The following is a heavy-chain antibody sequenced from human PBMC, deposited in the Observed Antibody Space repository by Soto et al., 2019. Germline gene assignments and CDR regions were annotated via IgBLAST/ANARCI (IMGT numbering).Heavy chain of an antibody. D-gene: IGHD1-26*01. CDR1: GFTFSSYS. J-gene: IGHJ4*02. CDR3: ARDFAWAFDY. V-gene: IGHV3-48*02. Sequence: EVQLVESGGGLVQPGGSLSLSCVASGFTFSSYSMNWVRQAPGKGLEWVSYISTNSRTIHYADSVKGRFTISRDNAKNSLYLQMNSLIDEDTAVYYCARDFAWAFDYWGQGTLLTVSP. CDR2: ISTNSRTI.